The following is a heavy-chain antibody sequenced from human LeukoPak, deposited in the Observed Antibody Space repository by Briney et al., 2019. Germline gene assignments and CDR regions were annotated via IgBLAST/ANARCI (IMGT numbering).Heavy chain of an antibody. Sequence: RPGGPLRLSCAASGFTFSSYAMSWVRQAPGKGLEWVSAITGSGGTSYYADSVKGRFTISRDNSKNTLWLQMNSLRAEDTAVYYCASGIVVVPAPTAFDTWGQGTMVTVSS. CDR2: ITGSGGTS. CDR1: GFTFSSYA. D-gene: IGHD2-2*01. CDR3: ASGIVVVPAPTAFDT. J-gene: IGHJ3*02. V-gene: IGHV3-23*01.